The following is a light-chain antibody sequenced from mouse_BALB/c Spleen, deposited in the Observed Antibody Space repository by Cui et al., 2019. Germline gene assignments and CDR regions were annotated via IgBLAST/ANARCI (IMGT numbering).Light chain of an antibody. CDR2: NTS. CDR3: QQRSSYPLT. V-gene: IGKV4-57*01. J-gene: IGKJ5*01. CDR1: FSLSY. Sequence: QILLPQSPAIMSASPPELVTITCSASFSLSYMHWFQQKPGTTPKLWIYNTSNLASGVPARFSGSGSGTSYSLTISRMEAEDTATYYCQQRSSYPLTFGAGTKLELK.